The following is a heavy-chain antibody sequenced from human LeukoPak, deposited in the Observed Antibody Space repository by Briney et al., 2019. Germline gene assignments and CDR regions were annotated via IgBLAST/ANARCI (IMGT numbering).Heavy chain of an antibody. D-gene: IGHD2-2*01. CDR1: GLSFENYA. J-gene: IGHJ5*01. CDR2: IKDTGGGT. V-gene: IGHV3-23*01. Sequence: GGPLRLSCVASGLSFENYAMSWVPQSPAKALQCVSQIKDTGGGTLYAGFARARLTISRDNCKKTLYLQKSGLRVEKTAMYYCVKDPPETYAKNRFVSWGQGTLLIVSS. CDR3: VKDPPETYAKNRFVS.